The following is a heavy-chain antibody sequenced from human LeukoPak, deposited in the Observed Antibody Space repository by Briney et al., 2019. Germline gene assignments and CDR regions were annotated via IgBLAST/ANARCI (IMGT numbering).Heavy chain of an antibody. CDR2: ISGSGGST. CDR3: ARDMDTTGYYSWFDP. CDR1: GFTFSSYA. V-gene: IGHV3-23*01. J-gene: IGHJ5*02. D-gene: IGHD3-9*01. Sequence: GGSLRLSCAASGFTFSSYAMSWVRQAPGKGLEWVSAISGSGGSTYYADSVKGRFTISRDNSKNTLYLQMNSLRAEGTAVYYCARDMDTTGYYSWFDPWGQGTLVTVSS.